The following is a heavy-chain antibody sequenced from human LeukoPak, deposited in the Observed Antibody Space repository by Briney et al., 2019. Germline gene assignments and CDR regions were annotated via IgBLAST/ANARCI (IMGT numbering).Heavy chain of an antibody. J-gene: IGHJ6*02. Sequence: PGGSLRLSCAASGFTFDDYAMHWVRQAPGKGLEWVSGISWNSGSIGYADSVKGRFTISRDNAKNSLYLQMNSLRAEDTAVYSCARDRIAAAGSSPKSYYYYGMDVWGQGTTVTVSS. CDR2: ISWNSGSI. V-gene: IGHV3-9*01. D-gene: IGHD6-13*01. CDR3: ARDRIAAAGSSPKSYYYYGMDV. CDR1: GFTFDDYA.